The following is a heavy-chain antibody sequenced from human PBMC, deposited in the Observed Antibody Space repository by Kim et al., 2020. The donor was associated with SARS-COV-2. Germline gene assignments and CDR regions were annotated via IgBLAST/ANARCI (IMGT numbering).Heavy chain of an antibody. J-gene: IGHJ5*02. CDR2: FDPSYSFT. CDR1: GNSFISNW. Sequence: GESLKISCKGSGNSFISNWISWVRQMPGKGLELMGRFDPSYSFTNYSPSFQGHVTLSADKSITTAYLQWCRLKASDTAMYYCAGERRGYCSGVSCDQGHKWFDPWGQGTLLTVSS. V-gene: IGHV5-10-1*01. CDR3: AGERRGYCSGVSCDQGHKWFDP. D-gene: IGHD2-15*01.